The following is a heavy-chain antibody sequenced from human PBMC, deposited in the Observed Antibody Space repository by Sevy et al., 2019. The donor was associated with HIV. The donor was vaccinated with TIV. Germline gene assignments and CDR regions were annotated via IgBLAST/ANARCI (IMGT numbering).Heavy chain of an antibody. Sequence: GGSLRLSCAASGFAFYDYSMRWIRQAPGTGLEWVATLSFGCGKINYADSVKGRFTISRDNSKNSFYLQMDNLRVEDTALYYCAREGCTRPHDYWGQRTRVTVSS. CDR3: AREGCTRPHDY. J-gene: IGHJ4*02. CDR2: LSFGCGKI. CDR1: GFAFYDYS. V-gene: IGHV3-23*01. D-gene: IGHD2-8*01.